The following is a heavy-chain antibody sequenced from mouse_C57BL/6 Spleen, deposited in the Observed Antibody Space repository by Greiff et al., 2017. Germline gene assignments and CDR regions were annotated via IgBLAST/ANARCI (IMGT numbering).Heavy chain of an antibody. V-gene: IGHV1-72*01. CDR3: AREDYYGSNRFAY. D-gene: IGHD1-1*01. CDR1: GYTFTSYW. J-gene: IGHJ3*01. Sequence: QVQLQQPGAELVKPGASVKLSCKASGYTFTSYWMHWVKQRPGRGLEWIGRIDPNRGGTKYNEKFKSKATLTVDKPSSTAYMQLSSLTSEDSAVYYCAREDYYGSNRFAYWGQGTLVTVSA. CDR2: IDPNRGGT.